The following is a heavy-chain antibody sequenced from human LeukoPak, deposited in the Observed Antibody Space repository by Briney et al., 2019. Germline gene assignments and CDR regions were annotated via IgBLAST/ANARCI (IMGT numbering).Heavy chain of an antibody. D-gene: IGHD5/OR15-5a*01. Sequence: PGGSLRLSCAASGFTFSSYSMNWVRQAPGKGLEWVSIISGSGDSTYYADSVKGRFTISRDNSKNTVYLQMSSLRAEDTAVYYCVKGVYSVFPDSRVLDYWGQGTLVTVSS. CDR2: ISGSGDST. CDR1: GFTFSSYS. V-gene: IGHV3-23*01. J-gene: IGHJ4*02. CDR3: VKGVYSVFPDSRVLDY.